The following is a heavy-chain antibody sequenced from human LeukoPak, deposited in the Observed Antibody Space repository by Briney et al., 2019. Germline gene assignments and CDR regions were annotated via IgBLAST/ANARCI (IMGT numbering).Heavy chain of an antibody. J-gene: IGHJ4*02. CDR2: IIPIFGTA. Sequence: XXXXGGTFXSYAISWVRQAPGQGLEWMGGIIPIFGTANYAQKFQGRVTITADESTSTAYMEVSSLRSEDRAVYYCXXXXXXGXXXXVYWGQXAXVTVSS. V-gene: IGHV1-69*01. CDR3: XXXXXXGXXXXVY. CDR1: GGTFXSYA.